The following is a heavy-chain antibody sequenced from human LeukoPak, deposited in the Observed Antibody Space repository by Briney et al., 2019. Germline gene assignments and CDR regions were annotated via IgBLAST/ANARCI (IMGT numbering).Heavy chain of an antibody. Sequence: GGSLRLSCAASGFTFSSYAMSWVRQAPGKGLEWVANIKQDGSEKYYVDSVKGRFTISRDNAKNSLYLQMNSLRAEDTAVYYCAKAQIVGANYYYYYGMDVWGQGTTVTVSS. V-gene: IGHV3-7*01. CDR3: AKAQIVGANYYYYYGMDV. D-gene: IGHD1-26*01. J-gene: IGHJ6*02. CDR2: IKQDGSEK. CDR1: GFTFSSYA.